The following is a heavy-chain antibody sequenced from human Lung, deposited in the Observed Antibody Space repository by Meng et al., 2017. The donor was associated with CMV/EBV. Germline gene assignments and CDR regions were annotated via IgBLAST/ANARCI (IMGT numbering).Heavy chain of an antibody. CDR2: IFHSGAT. CDR3: GDPPAGY. CDR1: GGSLIRTNW. Sequence: TLSLSCVVSGGSLIRTNWWNWVRQPPGGGLEWIGEIFHSGATNYNPSLKSRVTISIDNSKNQFSLKLTSMTAADTAVYFCGDPPAGYWGQGILVTVSS. J-gene: IGHJ4*02. V-gene: IGHV4/OR15-8*01.